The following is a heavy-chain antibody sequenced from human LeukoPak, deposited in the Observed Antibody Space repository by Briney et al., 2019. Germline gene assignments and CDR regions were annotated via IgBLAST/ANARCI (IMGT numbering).Heavy chain of an antibody. CDR1: GYIFIDYE. CDR3: ARGRYMDV. V-gene: IGHV1-8*02. Sequence: GASVKVSCKTSGYIFIDYEISWVRQAPGQGLEWMGWMNPKSGDTGYEQKFQGRITITRDSSISTVYMELSSLRSEDTALYYCARGRYMDVWGKGTTVTV. CDR2: MNPKSGDT. J-gene: IGHJ6*03.